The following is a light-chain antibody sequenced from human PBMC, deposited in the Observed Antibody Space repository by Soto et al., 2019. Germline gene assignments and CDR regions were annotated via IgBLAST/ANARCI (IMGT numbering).Light chain of an antibody. Sequence: IQMTQSPSLLSASVGDRVTIPCQATQDIRKDLNWYQQTPGKAPKLLIYDASSLATGVPPRFSGSGSGTYSTFTISSLQPEDLATYYCQQSDDLPYSFGQGTKLEIK. CDR1: QDIRKD. CDR2: DAS. V-gene: IGKV1-33*01. J-gene: IGKJ2*01. CDR3: QQSDDLPYS.